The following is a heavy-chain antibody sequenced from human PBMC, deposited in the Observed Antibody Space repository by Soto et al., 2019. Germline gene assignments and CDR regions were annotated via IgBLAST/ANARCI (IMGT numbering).Heavy chain of an antibody. CDR1: GFTFSSYW. D-gene: IGHD6-19*01. CDR3: ARDRIAVGGRLDYFDY. Sequence: GGSLRLSCAASGFTFSSYWMSWVRQAPGKGLEWVANIKQDGSEKYYVDSVKGRFTISRDNAKDSLYLQMNSLRAEDTAVYYCARDRIAVGGRLDYFDYWGQGTLVTVSS. CDR2: IKQDGSEK. J-gene: IGHJ4*02. V-gene: IGHV3-7*01.